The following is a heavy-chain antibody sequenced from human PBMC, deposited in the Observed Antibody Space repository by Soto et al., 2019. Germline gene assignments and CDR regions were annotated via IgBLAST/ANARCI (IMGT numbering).Heavy chain of an antibody. Sequence: QVQLQESGPGLVKPSETLSLTCTVSGGSIRNYYWSGKRQPPGMGLEWIGYIYYSGSTNHNPSLKTRVTISVDASKNPFSLRLSSVTAADTAVYYCARRYGGNLDYWGQGTLVTVSS. CDR3: ARRYGGNLDY. J-gene: IGHJ4*02. D-gene: IGHD1-26*01. V-gene: IGHV4-59*08. CDR1: GGSIRNYY. CDR2: IYYSGST.